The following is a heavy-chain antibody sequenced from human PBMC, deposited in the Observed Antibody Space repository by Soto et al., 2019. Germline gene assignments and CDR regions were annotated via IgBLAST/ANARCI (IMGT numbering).Heavy chain of an antibody. CDR1: GGSIYSNDYY. CDR3: ARYPWLSSGYDY. J-gene: IGHJ4*02. Sequence: NPSETLSLTCTVSGGSIYSNDYYWGWIRQPPAKGLEWIGNIDYNGVTSYNPSLKTRVTISVDTSKNQFSLKLSSVTAADTAVYYCARYPWLSSGYDYWGQGTLVTVSS. D-gene: IGHD3-22*01. V-gene: IGHV4-39*07. CDR2: IDYNGVT.